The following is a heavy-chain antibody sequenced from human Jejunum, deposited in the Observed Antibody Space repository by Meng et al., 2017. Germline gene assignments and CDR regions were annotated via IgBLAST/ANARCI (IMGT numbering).Heavy chain of an antibody. CDR1: GFIFDNCA. D-gene: IGHD6-13*01. CDR3: ERVEYSSTWLSDF. J-gene: IGHJ4*02. Sequence: GASLKISCAASGFIFDNCAMHWVRQAPGKRLGWVALISWDGGRIFYPDSVKGRITVSRANSKNSLSVQMNSMREEDSALYYCERVEYSSTWLSDFWGQGTRVTVSS. CDR2: ISWDGGRI. V-gene: IGHV3-43D*03.